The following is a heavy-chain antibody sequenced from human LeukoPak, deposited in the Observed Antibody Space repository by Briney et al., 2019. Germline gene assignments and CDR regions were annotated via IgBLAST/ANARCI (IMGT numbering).Heavy chain of an antibody. D-gene: IGHD3-22*01. V-gene: IGHV1-46*01. CDR2: INPSGGDT. CDR1: GYILTSYN. Sequence: ASVKVSCKASGYILTSYNMHWVRQAPGQGLEWLGIINPSGGDTKYAQKFQGRVTLTRDKSTSTAYMELSSLRSEDTAVYYCARDGHRMYYYESSDYRFDSWGQGTLVTVSS. CDR3: ARDGHRMYYYESSDYRFDS. J-gene: IGHJ4*02.